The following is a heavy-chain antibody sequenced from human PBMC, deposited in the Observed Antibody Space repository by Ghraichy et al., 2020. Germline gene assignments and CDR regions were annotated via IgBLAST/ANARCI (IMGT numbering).Heavy chain of an antibody. CDR3: ARERVAGTENYGMDV. CDR2: INPNSGGT. Sequence: ASVKVSCKASGYSFSDYYMHWVRQAPGQGLEWMGWINPNSGGTNYAQNFQGRVTMNRDTSISTAYMELSRLTSDDTAVYDCARERVAGTENYGMDVWGQGTTVTVSS. V-gene: IGHV1-2*02. CDR1: GYSFSDYY. D-gene: IGHD6-19*01. J-gene: IGHJ6*02.